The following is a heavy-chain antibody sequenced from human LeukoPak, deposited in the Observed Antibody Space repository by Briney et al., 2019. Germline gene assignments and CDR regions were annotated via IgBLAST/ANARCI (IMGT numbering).Heavy chain of an antibody. CDR2: ISGSGGST. J-gene: IGHJ6*02. CDR3: AKGYVSHYYYGMDV. Sequence: GGSLRLSCAASGFTFISYVMSWVRQAPGKGLEWVSGISGSGGSTYYADSVKGRFTISRDNSKNTLYLQMSSLRAEDTATYYCAKGYVSHYYYGMDVWGQGTTATVSS. CDR1: GFTFISYV. V-gene: IGHV3-23*01. D-gene: IGHD5-12*01.